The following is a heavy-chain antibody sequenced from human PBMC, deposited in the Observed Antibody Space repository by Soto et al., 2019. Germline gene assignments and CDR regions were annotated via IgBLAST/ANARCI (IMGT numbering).Heavy chain of an antibody. CDR1: GFTFSRYA. Sequence: EVQLLESGGGLVQPGGSLRLSCTASGFTFSRYAMVWVRQAPGKGLEWVSTISDLGGSTYYADSMKGRFTISRDNSKNPLHLQMNGLRAEDTAIYYCAKDHIAAAGYFDCWGQGTLVAVSS. D-gene: IGHD6-13*01. CDR3: AKDHIAAAGYFDC. CDR2: ISDLGGST. J-gene: IGHJ4*02. V-gene: IGHV3-23*01.